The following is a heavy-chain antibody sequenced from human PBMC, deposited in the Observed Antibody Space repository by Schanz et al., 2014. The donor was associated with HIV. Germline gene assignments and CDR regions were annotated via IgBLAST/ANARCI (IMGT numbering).Heavy chain of an antibody. V-gene: IGHV3-30*18. D-gene: IGHD3-22*01. CDR1: GFSFSNYG. CDR2: LSYDGINK. J-gene: IGHJ6*02. Sequence: VQLLESGGGLVQPGGSLRLSCAASGFSFSNYGMHWVRQAPGKGLEWVAVLSYDGINKYFADSVKGRFTISRDNSKNTVYLQAKSLRPEDTAVYYCAKDRNQYDSRYIGKGNYYYYYGMDVWGQGTTVTVSS. CDR3: AKDRNQYDSRYIGKGNYYYYYGMDV.